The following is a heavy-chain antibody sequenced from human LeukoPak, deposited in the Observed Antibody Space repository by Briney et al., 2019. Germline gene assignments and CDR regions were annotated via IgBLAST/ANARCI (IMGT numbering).Heavy chain of an antibody. CDR3: ARSRIAVAAGYYYGMDV. J-gene: IGHJ6*02. Sequence: GGSLRLSCAASGFTFSSYSMNWVRQTPGKGLVWVSSISSSSSYIYYADSVKGRFTISRDNAKNSLYLQMNSLRAEDTAVYYCARSRIAVAAGYYYGMDVWGQGTTVTVSS. CDR2: ISSSSSYI. CDR1: GFTFSSYS. D-gene: IGHD6-19*01. V-gene: IGHV3-21*01.